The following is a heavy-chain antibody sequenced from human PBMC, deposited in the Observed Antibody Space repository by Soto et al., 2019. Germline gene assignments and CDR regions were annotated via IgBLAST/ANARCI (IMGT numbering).Heavy chain of an antibody. CDR1: GGSISSYY. CDR3: ARHPIRTAMLNY. D-gene: IGHD5-18*01. CDR2: VYYSGST. V-gene: IGHV4-59*08. Sequence: SETLSLTCTVSGGSISSYYWSWIRQPPGKGLEWIGNVYYSGSTNYNPSLKSRVTISVDTSKNQFSLRLSSVTAADTAVYYCARHPIRTAMLNYWGQGSLVTVSS. J-gene: IGHJ4*02.